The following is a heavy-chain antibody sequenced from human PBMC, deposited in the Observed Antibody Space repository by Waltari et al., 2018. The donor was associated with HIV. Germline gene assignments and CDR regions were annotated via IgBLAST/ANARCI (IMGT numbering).Heavy chain of an antibody. CDR3: ARGRGYSYGAPRLDY. V-gene: IGHV4-34*01. CDR2: INHSGST. J-gene: IGHJ4*02. Sequence: QVQLQQWGAGLLKPSETLSLTCAVYGGSFSGYYWSWIRQPPGKGLEWIGEINHSGSTNYNPSLKSRVTISVDTSKNQFSLKLSSVTAADTAVYYCARGRGYSYGAPRLDYWGQGTLVTVSS. CDR1: GGSFSGYY. D-gene: IGHD5-18*01.